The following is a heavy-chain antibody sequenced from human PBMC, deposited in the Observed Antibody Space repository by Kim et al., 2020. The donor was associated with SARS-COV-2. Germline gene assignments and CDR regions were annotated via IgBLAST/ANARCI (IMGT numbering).Heavy chain of an antibody. CDR1: GFTFGDYA. J-gene: IGHJ4*02. CDR3: TSGGGLGSGTADY. Sequence: GGSLRLSCTASGFTFGDYAINWFRQVPEKGPEWVGFIRSKASGGTSEYAASVKGRFTISRDDSKSIAYLQMNSLKTEDTAVYYCTSGGGLGSGTADYWGQGTLVTVSS. D-gene: IGHD1-1*01. V-gene: IGHV3-49*03. CDR2: IRSKASGGTS.